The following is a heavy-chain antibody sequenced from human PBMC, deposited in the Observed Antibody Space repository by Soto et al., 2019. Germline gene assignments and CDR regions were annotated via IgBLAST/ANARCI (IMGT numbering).Heavy chain of an antibody. CDR2: IIPIFGTA. D-gene: IGHD3-9*01. CDR3: ATGEYYDILTGLFMGTY. Sequence: SVKVSCKASGGTFSSYAISWVRQAPGQGLEWMGGIIPIFGTANYAQKFQGRVTITADESTSTAYMELSSLRSEDTAVYYCATGEYYDILTGLFMGTYWGQGTLVTVSS. J-gene: IGHJ4*02. V-gene: IGHV1-69*13. CDR1: GGTFSSYA.